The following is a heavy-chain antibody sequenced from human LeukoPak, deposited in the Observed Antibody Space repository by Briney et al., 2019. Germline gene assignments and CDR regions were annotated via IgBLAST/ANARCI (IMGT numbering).Heavy chain of an antibody. Sequence: PSETLSLTCAVYGGSFSGYYWSWLRQPPGKGLEWIGGINHSGSTNYNPSLKSRVTISVDTSKNQFSLKLSPVTAADTAVYYCARVSSRNYYGSGSYYKGRYFQHWGQGTLVTVSS. V-gene: IGHV4-34*01. J-gene: IGHJ1*01. CDR2: INHSGST. CDR1: GGSFSGYY. D-gene: IGHD3-10*01. CDR3: ARVSSRNYYGSGSYYKGRYFQH.